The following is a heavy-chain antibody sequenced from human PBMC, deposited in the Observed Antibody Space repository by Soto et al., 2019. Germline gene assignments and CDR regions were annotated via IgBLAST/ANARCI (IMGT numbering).Heavy chain of an antibody. J-gene: IGHJ5*02. CDR2: ISYDGSNK. Sequence: QVQLVESGGGVVQPGRSLRLSCAASGLTFSSYAMHWVRQAPGKGLEWVAVISYDGSNKYYADSVKGRFTIPRDNSQSTLYLQMNSLRAEDTAVYYCASSTVTRSWFDPWGQGTLVTVSS. CDR3: ASSTVTRSWFDP. CDR1: GLTFSSYA. D-gene: IGHD4-17*01. V-gene: IGHV3-30-3*01.